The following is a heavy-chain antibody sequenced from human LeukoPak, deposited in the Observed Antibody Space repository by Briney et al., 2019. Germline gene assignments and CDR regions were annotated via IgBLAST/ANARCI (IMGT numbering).Heavy chain of an antibody. D-gene: IGHD2-2*01. CDR1: GYTLTELS. V-gene: IGHV1-24*01. J-gene: IGHJ5*02. CDR2: FDPEDGET. CDR3: ATSPAAAPDWFDP. Sequence: ASVKVSCKVSGYTLTELSMHWVRQAPGKGLEWMGGFDPEDGETIYTQKFQGRVTMTEDTSTDTAYMELSSLRSEDTAEYYCATSPAAAPDWFDPWGQGTLVTVSS.